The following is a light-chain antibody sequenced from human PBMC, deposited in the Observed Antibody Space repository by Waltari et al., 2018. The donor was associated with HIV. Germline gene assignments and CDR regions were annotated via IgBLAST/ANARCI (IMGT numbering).Light chain of an antibody. Sequence: QSTLPQPASVSGSPGPSITISCTGSTSAFGLYTFISWYQQHPGGVPKVIIYEVFSRPSGISSRFSGSRSANTASLTSSWLQPEDEADYYCASFTSNYTLIFGGGTKVTVL. J-gene: IGLJ2*01. V-gene: IGLV2-14*01. CDR3: ASFTSNYTLI. CDR1: TSAFGLYTF. CDR2: EVF.